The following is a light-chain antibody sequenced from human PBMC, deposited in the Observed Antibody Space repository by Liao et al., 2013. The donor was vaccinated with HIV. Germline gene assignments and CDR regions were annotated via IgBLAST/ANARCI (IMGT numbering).Light chain of an antibody. Sequence: SFELTQPPSVSVSPGQTASITCSGNHLGDRYVSWYQQRPGQSPVLVIYQDSKRPSGIHERFSGSNSGNTATLTIRGTQAMDEADYYCQAWDSSTVVFGGGTKLTVL. CDR3: QAWDSSTVV. V-gene: IGLV3-1*01. J-gene: IGLJ2*01. CDR2: QDS. CDR1: HLGDRY.